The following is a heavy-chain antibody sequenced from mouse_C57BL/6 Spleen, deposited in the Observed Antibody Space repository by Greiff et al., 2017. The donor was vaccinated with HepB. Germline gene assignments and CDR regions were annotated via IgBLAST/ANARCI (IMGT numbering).Heavy chain of an antibody. Sequence: QVQLQQSGAELVRPGASVTLSCKASGYTFTDYELHWVKQTPVHGLEWIGAIDPETGGTAYNQKFKGKAILTADKSSSTAYMELRSLTSEDSAVYYCTSPLTGSYWYFDVWGTGTTVTVSS. CDR2: IDPETGGT. CDR3: TSPLTGSYWYFDV. D-gene: IGHD4-1*01. J-gene: IGHJ1*03. V-gene: IGHV1-15*01. CDR1: GYTFTDYE.